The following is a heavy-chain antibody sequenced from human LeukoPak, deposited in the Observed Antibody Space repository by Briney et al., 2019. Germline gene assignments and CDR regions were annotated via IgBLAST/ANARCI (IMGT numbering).Heavy chain of an antibody. CDR1: GGSISVSDYF. Sequence: PSETLSLTCTVSGGSISVSDYFWGWIRQPAGKGLEWIGRFSNSGNTNYNPSLKSRVAMSADTSKNQFSLKLSSVTAADTAVYYCARVHGYSSGDAFDIWGQGTKVTVSS. CDR2: FSNSGNT. V-gene: IGHV4-39*07. D-gene: IGHD1-1*01. CDR3: ARVHGYSSGDAFDI. J-gene: IGHJ3*02.